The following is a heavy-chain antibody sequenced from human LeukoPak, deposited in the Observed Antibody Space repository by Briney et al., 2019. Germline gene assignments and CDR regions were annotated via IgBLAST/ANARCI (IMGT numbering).Heavy chain of an antibody. D-gene: IGHD3-10*01. CDR1: GDSITSSAFY. CDR2: IFHGGNT. CDR3: ARQDLLWFGEFKNWLDP. J-gene: IGHJ5*02. V-gene: IGHV4-39*01. Sequence: SETLSLTCTVSGDSITSSAFYWGWIRQAPGKGLEWIGNIFHGGNTHYNPSLKSRVSISVDTSKNQFSLKLSSVTAADTAVYYCARQDLLWFGEFKNWLDPWGQGTLVTVAS.